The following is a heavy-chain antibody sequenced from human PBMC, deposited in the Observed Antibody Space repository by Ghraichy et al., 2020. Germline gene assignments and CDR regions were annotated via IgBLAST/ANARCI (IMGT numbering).Heavy chain of an antibody. CDR3: ARYRRNSLGFTRLDY. CDR1: GFTFSDYY. Sequence: GESLNISCAASGFTFSDYYMSWIRQAPGKGLEWVSYLSSSGDFIYYGDSVKGRFTISRDNAKKSLDLQMNNLRVDDTAIYYCARYRRNSLGFTRLDYWGQGVRVNVSS. D-gene: IGHD2/OR15-2a*01. J-gene: IGHJ4*02. V-gene: IGHV3-11*01. CDR2: LSSSGDFI.